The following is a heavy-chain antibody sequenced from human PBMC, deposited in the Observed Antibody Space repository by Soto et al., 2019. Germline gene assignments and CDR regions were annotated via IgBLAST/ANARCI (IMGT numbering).Heavy chain of an antibody. CDR1: NYAISSSNW. J-gene: IGHJ6*01. Sequence: TETLSLTCDVSNYAISSSNWWGWIRQSPGKGLEWIGYIYYSGSIYYNPSLKSRVTMSVDTSKNQFSLKLTSVSAVETEVYYCARSRGGGYYYASDVCGQVTTV. CDR2: IYYSGSI. CDR3: ARSRGGGYYYASDV. V-gene: IGHV4-28*05. D-gene: IGHD3-16*01.